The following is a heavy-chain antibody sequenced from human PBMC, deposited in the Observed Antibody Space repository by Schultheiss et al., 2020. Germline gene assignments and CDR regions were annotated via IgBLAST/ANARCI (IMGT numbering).Heavy chain of an antibody. J-gene: IGHJ4*02. CDR2: ISAYNGNT. CDR3: AKDLGDFWSGYYTEYFGSIGGFDY. CDR1: GYTFTSYG. V-gene: IGHV1-18*04. D-gene: IGHD3-3*01. Sequence: ASVKVSCKASGYTFTSYGISWVRQAPGQGLEWMGWISAYNGNTNYAQKLQGRVTMTTDTSTSTAYMELRSLRSDDTAVYYCAKDLGDFWSGYYTEYFGSIGGFDYWGQGTLVTVSS.